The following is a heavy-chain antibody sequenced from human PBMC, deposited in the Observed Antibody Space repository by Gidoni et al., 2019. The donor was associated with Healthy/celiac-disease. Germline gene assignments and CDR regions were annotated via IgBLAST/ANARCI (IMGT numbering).Heavy chain of an antibody. CDR3: ARATGITGTSKRGYXYYYG. CDR1: GFTVSSSY. Sequence: EVQLVEPGGGLIQPGGSLGISCAASGFTVSSSYMSWVRLTPGKGLEWVSVIYSGGSKNYADSVKGRFTISRDNSKNTLYLQMNSLRAEDTDVYYCARATGITGTSKRGYXYYYG. CDR2: IYSGGSK. J-gene: IGHJ6*01. V-gene: IGHV3-53*01. D-gene: IGHD1-7*01.